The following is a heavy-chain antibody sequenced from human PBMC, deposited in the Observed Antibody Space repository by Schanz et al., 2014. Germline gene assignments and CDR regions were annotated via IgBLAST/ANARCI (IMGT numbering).Heavy chain of an antibody. D-gene: IGHD6-13*01. V-gene: IGHV1-46*03. CDR3: ARDGEAAAGCDY. CDR2: INPSGGST. J-gene: IGHJ4*02. CDR1: GYTFTTYY. Sequence: QVQLVQSGAEVKKPGASVKVSCKASGYTFTTYYIHWVRQAPGQGLEWMGRINPSGGSTSYAQKFQGRVPMTRDTSTSTVYMELSSLRSEDTDVYYCARDGEAAAGCDYWGQGTLVTVSS.